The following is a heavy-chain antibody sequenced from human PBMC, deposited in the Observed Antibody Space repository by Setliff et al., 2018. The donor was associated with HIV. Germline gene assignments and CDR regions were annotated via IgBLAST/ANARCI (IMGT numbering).Heavy chain of an antibody. Sequence: SETLSLTCAVYGGSFSGHYWTWIRQPPGKGLEWIGYINHSGSTNYNPSLKSRVTISVDTSKNQFSLKMSSVTAADTAVYYCARGLLVWLGEFSGWDATDPYYFDYWGQGTLVTVSS. D-gene: IGHD3-10*01. CDR3: ARGLLVWLGEFSGWDATDPYYFDY. CDR1: GGSFSGHY. J-gene: IGHJ4*02. V-gene: IGHV4-34*01. CDR2: INHSGST.